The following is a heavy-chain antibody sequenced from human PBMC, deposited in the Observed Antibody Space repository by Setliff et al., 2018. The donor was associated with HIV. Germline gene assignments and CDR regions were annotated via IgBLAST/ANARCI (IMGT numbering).Heavy chain of an antibody. J-gene: IGHJ5*02. V-gene: IGHV4-38-2*01. D-gene: IGHD3-10*01. Sequence: SETLSLTCAVYGYPIDSGFYWGWIRQTPGKGLEWIASSYHTGSKYYNPSLKRRVTISVDTSKNQFSLKLTSVTAADTAVYYCARNHYYGSGKNRWFDPWGQGMLVTVS. CDR2: SYHTGSK. CDR1: GYPIDSGFY. CDR3: ARNHYYGSGKNRWFDP.